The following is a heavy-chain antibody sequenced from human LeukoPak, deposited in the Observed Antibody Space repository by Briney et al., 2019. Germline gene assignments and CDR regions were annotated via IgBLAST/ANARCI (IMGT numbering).Heavy chain of an antibody. J-gene: IGHJ4*02. CDR2: INHSGST. Sequence: PSETLSLTCAVYGGSFSGYFWSWIRQPPGKGLEWIGEINHSGSTNYNPSLKSRVTISVDTSTNQFSLKLTSVTAADTAVYYCARDARGWSGFDYWGQGTLVTVSS. D-gene: IGHD3-3*01. V-gene: IGHV4-34*01. CDR3: ARDARGWSGFDY. CDR1: GGSFSGYF.